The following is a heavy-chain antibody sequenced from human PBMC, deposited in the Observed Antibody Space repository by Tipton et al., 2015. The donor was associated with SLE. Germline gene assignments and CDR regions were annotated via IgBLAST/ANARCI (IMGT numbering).Heavy chain of an antibody. CDR2: IYYSGST. CDR3: ARENIAAAVTFDY. D-gene: IGHD6-13*01. Sequence: TLSLTCTVSGGSISSGDYYWSWIRQPPGKGLEWIGYIYYSGSTYYNPSLKSRVTISVDTSKNQFSLKLSSVTAADTAVYYCARENIAAAVTFDYWGQGTLVTVSS. V-gene: IGHV4-30-4*01. J-gene: IGHJ4*02. CDR1: GGSISSGDYY.